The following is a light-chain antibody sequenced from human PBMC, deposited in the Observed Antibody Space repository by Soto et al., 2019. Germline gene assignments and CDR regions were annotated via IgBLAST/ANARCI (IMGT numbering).Light chain of an antibody. V-gene: IGKV1-39*01. J-gene: IGKJ1*01. CDR2: AAS. CDR1: QSISNY. CDR3: QQSYSNPKT. Sequence: DIQMTQSPSSLSASVGDRVTITCRASQSISNYLNWYQQKPGEAPHLLFYAASTLQSGVPSRFSGSGSGTDFTLTISTLQPEDFATYYCQQSYSNPKTFGQGTKVEIK.